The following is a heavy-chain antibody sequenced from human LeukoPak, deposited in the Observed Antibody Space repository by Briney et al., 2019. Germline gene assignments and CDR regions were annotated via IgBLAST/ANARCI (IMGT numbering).Heavy chain of an antibody. CDR3: ARDHIVVVPAEHSYDYYYYYGMDV. J-gene: IGHJ6*02. Sequence: QPGGSLRLSCAASGFTFSSYAMHWVRQAPGKGLEWVAVISYDGSNKYYADSVKGRFTISRDNSKNTLYLQMNSLRAEDTAVYYCARDHIVVVPAEHSYDYYYYYGMDVWGQGTTVTVSS. CDR1: GFTFSSYA. CDR2: ISYDGSNK. V-gene: IGHV3-30-3*01. D-gene: IGHD2-2*01.